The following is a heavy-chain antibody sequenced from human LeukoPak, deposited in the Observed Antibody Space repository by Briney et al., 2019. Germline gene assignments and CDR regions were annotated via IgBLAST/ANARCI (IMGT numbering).Heavy chain of an antibody. CDR3: ARMYYDFWSGYRSPSSCMDV. V-gene: IGHV1-3*01. J-gene: IGHJ6*02. Sequence: ASVKVSCKASGYTFTSYGISWVRQAPGQGLEWMGWINAGNGNTKYSQKFQGRVTITRDTSASTAYMELSSLRSEDTAVYYCARMYYDFWSGYRSPSSCMDVWGQGTTVTVSS. D-gene: IGHD3-3*01. CDR2: INAGNGNT. CDR1: GYTFTSYG.